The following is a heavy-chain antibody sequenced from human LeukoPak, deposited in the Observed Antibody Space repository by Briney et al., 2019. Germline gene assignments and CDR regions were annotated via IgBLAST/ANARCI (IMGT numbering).Heavy chain of an antibody. V-gene: IGHV4-39*07. Sequence: SETLSLTCTVSVGSISSSSYYWGWLRQPPGTGLEWIGSIYYSGSTYYNPSLKSRVTISVDTSKNQFSLKLSSVTAADTAVYYCARDRIKDAFGIWGQGTMVTVSS. CDR2: IYYSGST. D-gene: IGHD3-10*01. CDR1: VGSISSSSYY. J-gene: IGHJ3*02. CDR3: ARDRIKDAFGI.